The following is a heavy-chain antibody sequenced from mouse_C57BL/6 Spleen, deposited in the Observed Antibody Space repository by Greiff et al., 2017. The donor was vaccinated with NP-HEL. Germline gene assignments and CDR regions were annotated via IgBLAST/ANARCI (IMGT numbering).Heavy chain of an antibody. V-gene: IGHV1-55*01. CDR3: ARPVYGGDAMDY. CDR2: IYPGSGST. Sequence: QVHVKQSGAELVKPGASVKMSCKASGYTFTSYWITWVKQRPGQGLEWIGDIYPGSGSTNYNEKFKSKATLTVDTSSSTAYMQLSSLTSEDSAVYYCARPVYGGDAMDYWGQGTSVTVSS. J-gene: IGHJ4*01. D-gene: IGHD1-1*01. CDR1: GYTFTSYW.